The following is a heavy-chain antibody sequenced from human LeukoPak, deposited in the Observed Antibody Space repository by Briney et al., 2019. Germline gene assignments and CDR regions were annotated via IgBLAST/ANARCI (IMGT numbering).Heavy chain of an antibody. CDR1: GYTFTSYY. Sequence: GASVKVSCKTSGYTFTSYYIHWVRQAPGQGLEWMGIINPSGGSTSYAQKFQGRVTMTRDTSTSTVYMYPSSLRSEDTAVYYCARDSLYGVVDYWGQGTLVTVSS. J-gene: IGHJ4*02. CDR3: ARDSLYGVVDY. CDR2: INPSGGST. D-gene: IGHD4-17*01. V-gene: IGHV1-46*01.